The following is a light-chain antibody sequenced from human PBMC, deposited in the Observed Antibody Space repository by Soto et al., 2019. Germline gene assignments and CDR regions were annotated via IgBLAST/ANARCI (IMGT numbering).Light chain of an antibody. CDR1: SSDVGGYNY. Sequence: QSVLTQPASVSGSPGQSITISCTGTSSDVGGYNYVSWYQQHPGKGPKLMIYEVSNRPSGVSNRFSGSRSGNTASLTISGLQAEDEADYYCCSYAGSYTYVFGSGTKV. J-gene: IGLJ1*01. CDR2: EVS. V-gene: IGLV2-14*01. CDR3: CSYAGSYTYV.